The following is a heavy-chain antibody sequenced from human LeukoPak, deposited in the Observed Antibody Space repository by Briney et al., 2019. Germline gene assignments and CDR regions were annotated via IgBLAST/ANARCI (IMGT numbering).Heavy chain of an antibody. CDR3: AKGTVRGWAFDI. CDR2: ISGSGGST. CDR1: GFTFSSYA. D-gene: IGHD3-10*01. J-gene: IGHJ3*02. Sequence: GGSLRLSCAASGFTFSSYAMSWVRQAPGKGLEGVSAISGSGGSTYYADSVEGRFTISRDNSKNTLYLQMNSLRAEDTAVYYCAKGTVRGWAFDIWGQGTMVTVSS. V-gene: IGHV3-23*01.